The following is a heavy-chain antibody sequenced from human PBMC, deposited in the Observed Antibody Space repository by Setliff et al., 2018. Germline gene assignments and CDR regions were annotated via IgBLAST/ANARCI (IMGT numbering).Heavy chain of an antibody. Sequence: SVKVSCKASGGTFSSYAISWVRQAPGQGLEWMGGIIPIFGTANYAQKFQGRVTITADESTSTAYMELSSLRSEDTAVYYCARVGEYRFLEWFMNYYYNYMDAWGKGTTVTVSS. J-gene: IGHJ6*03. CDR2: IIPIFGTA. CDR1: GGTFSSYA. D-gene: IGHD3-3*01. CDR3: ARVGEYRFLEWFMNYYYNYMDA. V-gene: IGHV1-69*13.